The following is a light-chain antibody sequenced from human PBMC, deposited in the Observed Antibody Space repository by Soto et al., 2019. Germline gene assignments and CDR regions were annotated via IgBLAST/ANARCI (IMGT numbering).Light chain of an antibody. CDR1: QNIRNW. V-gene: IGKV1-5*01. J-gene: IGKJ5*01. Sequence: DIQMTQSPSTLAASLGDSVTITCRASQNIRNWLAWYQQKPGKAPNPLIYDASSLKSVVPARFSGSGSGTEFTLTIRSLQPDDFATYYCQQYNNYSTFGQGTRLEIK. CDR2: DAS. CDR3: QQYNNYST.